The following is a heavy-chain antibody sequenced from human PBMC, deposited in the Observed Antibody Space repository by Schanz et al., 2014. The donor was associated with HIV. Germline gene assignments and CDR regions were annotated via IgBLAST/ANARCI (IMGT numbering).Heavy chain of an antibody. Sequence: VQLLESGGGVVQPGKSLRLSCAASGFTFSAFGMVWVRQAPGKGLEWVAGISYDGTNKFYVDSVKGRFTISRDNSKNTLYLQMNSLRDEDTAVYYCARAGAHWTSCFDYWGQGTLVTVSS. CDR2: ISYDGTNK. J-gene: IGHJ4*02. D-gene: IGHD1-1*01. CDR1: GFTFSAFG. CDR3: ARAGAHWTSCFDY. V-gene: IGHV3-30*03.